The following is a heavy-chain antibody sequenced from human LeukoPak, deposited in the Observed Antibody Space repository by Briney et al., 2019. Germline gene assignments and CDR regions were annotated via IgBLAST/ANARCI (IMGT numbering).Heavy chain of an antibody. J-gene: IGHJ4*02. CDR3: AKDSNYYGSGSHDY. Sequence: GGSLRLSCAASGFTLRDNFMSWIRQAPGQGLEWVAVISYDGSNKYYADSVKGRFTISRDNSKNTLYLQMNSLRAEATAVYYCAKDSNYYGSGSHDYWGQGTLVTVSS. D-gene: IGHD3-10*01. V-gene: IGHV3-30*18. CDR1: GFTLRDNF. CDR2: ISYDGSNK.